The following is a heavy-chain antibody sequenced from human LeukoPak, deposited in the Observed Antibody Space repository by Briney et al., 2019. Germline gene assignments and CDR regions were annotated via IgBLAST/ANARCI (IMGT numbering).Heavy chain of an antibody. CDR2: IYHGDSDT. Sequence: GESLKISCKGSGYSFTSYWIGWVRQMPGKGLEWMGIIYHGDSDTRYSPSLQGQVTISADKSISTAYLQWNSLKASDTAIYYCARPRAAVGSTIDYWGQGTLVTVSS. CDR3: ARPRAAVGSTIDY. D-gene: IGHD1-26*01. CDR1: GYSFTSYW. V-gene: IGHV5-51*01. J-gene: IGHJ4*02.